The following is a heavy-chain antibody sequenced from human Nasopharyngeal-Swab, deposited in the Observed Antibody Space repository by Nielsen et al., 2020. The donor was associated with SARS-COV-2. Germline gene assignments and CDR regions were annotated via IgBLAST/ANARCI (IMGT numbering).Heavy chain of an antibody. CDR3: AREPITMIVVVRSYYYYYGMDV. V-gene: IGHV3-21*01. CDR2: ISSSSSYI. CDR1: GFTFSSYS. J-gene: IGHJ6*02. Sequence: GESLKISCAASGFTFSSYSMNWVRQAPGKGLEWVSSISSSSSYIYYADSVKGRFTISRDNAKNSLYLQMNSLRAEDTAVYYCAREPITMIVVVRSYYYYYGMDVWGQGTTVTVSS. D-gene: IGHD3-22*01.